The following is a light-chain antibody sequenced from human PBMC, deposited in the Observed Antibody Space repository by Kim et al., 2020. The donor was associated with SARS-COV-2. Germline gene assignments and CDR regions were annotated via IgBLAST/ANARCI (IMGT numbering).Light chain of an antibody. J-gene: IGLJ2*01. CDR2: GNS. CDR1: SSNIGAGYD. V-gene: IGLV1-40*01. CDR3: QSYDSSLSGSGV. Sequence: QPVLTQPPSVSGAPGQRVTISCTGSSSNIGAGYDVHWYQQLPRTAPKLLIYGNSNRPSGVPDRFSGSKSGTSASLAITGLQAEDEADYYCQSYDSSLSGSGVFGGGTQLTVL.